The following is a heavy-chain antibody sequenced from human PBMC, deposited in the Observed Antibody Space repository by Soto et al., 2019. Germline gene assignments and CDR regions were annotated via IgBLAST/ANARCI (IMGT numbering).Heavy chain of an antibody. D-gene: IGHD3-10*01. CDR2: IYYNGTT. Sequence: SDTLSLTCTVIRGSIRSPNFSWILIRHHPGKGPEWIGNIYYNGTTTYSPSLESRLTISLDPSKNQFSLTLKSVTAADTAVYYCTRDAPLWFGELSKWGQGTLVTVSS. J-gene: IGHJ4*02. V-gene: IGHV4-31*03. CDR1: RGSIRSPNFS. CDR3: TRDAPLWFGELSK.